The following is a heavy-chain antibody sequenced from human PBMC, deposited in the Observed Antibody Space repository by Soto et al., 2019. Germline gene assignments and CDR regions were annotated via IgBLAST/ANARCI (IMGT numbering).Heavy chain of an antibody. CDR3: ARARKGNTHFDY. CDR2: IIPIFGTA. Sequence: SVKVSCKASGGTFSSYAISWVRQAPGQGLEWMGGIIPIFGTANYAQKFQGRVTITADESTSTAYMELSSLRSEDPALYYCARARKGNTHFDYSGQATLVTVSS. D-gene: IGHD4-4*01. J-gene: IGHJ4*02. V-gene: IGHV1-69*13. CDR1: GGTFSSYA.